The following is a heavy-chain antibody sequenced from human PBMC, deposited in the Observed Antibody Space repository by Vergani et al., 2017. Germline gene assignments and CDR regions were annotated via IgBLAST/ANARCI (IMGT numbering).Heavy chain of an antibody. D-gene: IGHD4-17*01. CDR3: ARDTDXNDYGDYTGDYYYYGMDV. J-gene: IGHJ6*02. Sequence: EVQLVESGGGLVQPGGSLRLSCAASGFTFSSYSMNWVRQAPGKGLEWVSYISSSSSTIYYADSVKGRFTISRDNAKNSLYLQMNSLRAEDTAVYYCARDTDXNDYGDYTGDYYYYGMDVWGQGTTVTVSS. CDR1: GFTFSSYS. V-gene: IGHV3-48*04. CDR2: ISSSSSTI.